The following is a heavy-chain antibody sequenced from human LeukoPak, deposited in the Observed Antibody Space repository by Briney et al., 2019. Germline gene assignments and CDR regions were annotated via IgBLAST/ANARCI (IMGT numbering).Heavy chain of an antibody. CDR3: ARDPSAVTANTYA. Sequence: PGGSLRLSCAASGFTVSNNWMNWVRQAPGKGLDWVSLIFSGGDTQYADSVKDRFTISRDASKNTLYLQMSNLGAEDTAVYYCARDPSAVTANTYAWGQGTLVTVSS. D-gene: IGHD2-2*01. V-gene: IGHV3-66*01. J-gene: IGHJ5*02. CDR2: IFSGGDT. CDR1: GFTVSNNW.